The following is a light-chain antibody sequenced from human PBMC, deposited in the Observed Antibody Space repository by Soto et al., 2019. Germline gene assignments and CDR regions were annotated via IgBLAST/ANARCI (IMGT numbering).Light chain of an antibody. CDR1: NSDVGGYNF. V-gene: IGLV2-23*01. CDR2: EAS. J-gene: IGLJ2*01. Sequence: QSALTHPAFVSGSPGQSITISCTGTNSDVGGYNFVSWYQQDPGKAPKLLIYEASKRPSGVPDRFSGSKSGTSASLAISGLQSEDEADYYCAAWDDSLKGPVFGGGTKLTVL. CDR3: AAWDDSLKGPV.